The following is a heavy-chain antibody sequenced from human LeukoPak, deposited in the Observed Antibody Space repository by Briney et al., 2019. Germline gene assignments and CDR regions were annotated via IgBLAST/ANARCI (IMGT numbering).Heavy chain of an antibody. Sequence: SETLSLTCAVYGGSFSGYYWSWIRQPPGKGLEWIGEINHSGSTNYNPSLKSRVTISVDTSKNQFSLKLSSVTAADTAVYYCARGGGIQLWYLFDYWGQGTLVTVSS. D-gene: IGHD5-18*01. CDR1: GGSFSGYY. V-gene: IGHV4-34*01. J-gene: IGHJ4*02. CDR2: INHSGST. CDR3: ARGGGIQLWYLFDY.